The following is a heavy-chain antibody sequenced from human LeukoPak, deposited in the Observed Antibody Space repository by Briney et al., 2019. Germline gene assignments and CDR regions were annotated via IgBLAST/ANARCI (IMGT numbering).Heavy chain of an antibody. CDR3: AKDGGRYRFDY. J-gene: IGHJ4*02. V-gene: IGHV3-30*02. Sequence: HPGGSLRLSCAAPGFPFNYYNIHWVRQAPGKGLEWVAFMRNDGSEIHYADSVKGRFTISRDNSKNSLYLQMNSLRVEDTAMYFCAKDGGRYRFDYWGQGTLVTVSS. D-gene: IGHD3-16*02. CDR1: GFPFNYYN. CDR2: MRNDGSEI.